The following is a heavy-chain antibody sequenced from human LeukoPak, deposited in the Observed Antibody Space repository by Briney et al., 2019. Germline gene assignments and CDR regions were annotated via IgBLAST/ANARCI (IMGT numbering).Heavy chain of an antibody. CDR2: INRDGSST. D-gene: IGHD3-22*01. CDR1: GFTFSSYW. J-gene: IGHJ4*02. CDR3: ARGAYDSSGYHLRGDY. V-gene: IGHV3-74*01. Sequence: AGGSLSLSCAASGFTFSSYWMHWVRRATGEGLVWVSRINRDGSSTSYADSVKGRFTISRDNAKNTLYLQMNSLRAEDTAVYYCARGAYDSSGYHLRGDYWGQGTLVTVSS.